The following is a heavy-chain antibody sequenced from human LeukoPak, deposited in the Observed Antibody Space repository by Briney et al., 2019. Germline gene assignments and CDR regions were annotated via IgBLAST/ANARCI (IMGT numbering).Heavy chain of an antibody. CDR3: ARDLGGRYSSSLYYYFDY. J-gene: IGHJ4*02. CDR1: GFTFSSYS. Sequence: GGSLRLSCAASGFTFSSYSMNWVRQDPGKGLEWVSYISSSSSTIYYADSVKGRFTISRDNAKNSLYLQMNSLRDEDTAVYYCARDLGGRYSSSLYYYFDYWGQGTLVTVSS. V-gene: IGHV3-48*02. CDR2: ISSSSSTI. D-gene: IGHD6-13*01.